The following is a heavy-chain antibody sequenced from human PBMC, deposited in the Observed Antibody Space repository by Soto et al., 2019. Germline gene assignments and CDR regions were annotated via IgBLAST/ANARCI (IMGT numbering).Heavy chain of an antibody. CDR3: ARGLRTSGWYFKYYFDY. J-gene: IGHJ4*02. D-gene: IGHD6-19*01. Sequence: EVQLVESGGGLVQPGGSLRLSCAASGFTFSSYDMHWVRQATGKGLEWVSAIGTAGDTYYPGSVKGRFTISRENAKNSLYRQMNSLRAGDTAVYYCARGLRTSGWYFKYYFDYWGQGTLVTVSS. CDR1: GFTFSSYD. V-gene: IGHV3-13*01. CDR2: IGTAGDT.